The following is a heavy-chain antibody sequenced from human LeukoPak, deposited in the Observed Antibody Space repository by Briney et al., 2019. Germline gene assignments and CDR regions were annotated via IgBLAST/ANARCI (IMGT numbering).Heavy chain of an antibody. D-gene: IGHD6-19*01. Sequence: GGSLRLSCVASGFTFSNHAMSWVRQAPGKGLEWVSAISGGAYSTYYADSVKGRFTISRDNSKNTLYLQMNSLRAEDTAVYYCAKYQSSGWYEGFDYWGQGTLVTVSS. V-gene: IGHV3-23*01. CDR1: GFTFSNHA. CDR3: AKYQSSGWYEGFDY. J-gene: IGHJ4*02. CDR2: ISGGAYST.